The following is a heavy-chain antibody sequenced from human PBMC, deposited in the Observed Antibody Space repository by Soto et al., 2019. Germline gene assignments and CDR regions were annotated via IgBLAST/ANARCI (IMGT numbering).Heavy chain of an antibody. CDR3: AREVAYSYYYGSGSYNNWFDP. J-gene: IGHJ5*02. V-gene: IGHV4-30-4*07. CDR1: GGSISSGGYS. Sequence: SETLSLTCAVSGGSISSGGYSWSWIRQPPGKGLEWIGYFYNTGSTIYNPSLKSRVTISVDTSKNQFSLKLSSVTAADTAVYYCAREVAYSYYYGSGSYNNWFDPWGQGTLVTVSS. CDR2: FYNTGST. D-gene: IGHD3-10*01.